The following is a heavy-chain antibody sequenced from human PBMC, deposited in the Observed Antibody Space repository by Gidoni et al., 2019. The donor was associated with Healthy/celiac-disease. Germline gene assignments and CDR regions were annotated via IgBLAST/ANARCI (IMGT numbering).Heavy chain of an antibody. Sequence: QVQLVESGGGVVQPGRSLRLSCAASGFTFSSYAMPWVRQAPGKGLEWVAVISYDGSNKYYADAVKGRVTIARDNSKNTMYRQMNSLRAEDTAGYYCARGFGAVANSPLDYWGQGTLVTVSS. J-gene: IGHJ4*02. CDR3: ARGFGAVANSPLDY. CDR2: ISYDGSNK. CDR1: GFTFSSYA. D-gene: IGHD6-19*01. V-gene: IGHV3-30-3*01.